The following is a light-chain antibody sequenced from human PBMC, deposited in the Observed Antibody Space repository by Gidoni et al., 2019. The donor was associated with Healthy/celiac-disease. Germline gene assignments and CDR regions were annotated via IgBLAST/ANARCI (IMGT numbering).Light chain of an antibody. CDR1: QSISSY. J-gene: IGKJ4*01. CDR2: AAS. Sequence: DIQITQPPSSLPASVGDRVTITCRASQSISSYLNWYQQKPGKAPNLLIYAASSLQSGVPSRFSGSGSGTDFTLTISSLQPEDFATYYCQQSYSTPRLTFGGGTKVEIK. V-gene: IGKV1-39*01. CDR3: QQSYSTPRLT.